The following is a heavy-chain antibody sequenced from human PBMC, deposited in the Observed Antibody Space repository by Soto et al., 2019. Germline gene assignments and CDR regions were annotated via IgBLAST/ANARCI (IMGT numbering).Heavy chain of an antibody. J-gene: IGHJ4*01. V-gene: IGHV1-24*01. CDR1: GYTLTELS. D-gene: IGHD3-10*01. CDR3: ARDLVEVYGSGSFDY. CDR2: FDPEDGET. Sequence: ASVKVSCKVSGYTLTELSMHWVRQAPGKGLEWMGGFDPEDGETIYAQKFQGRVTMTTDTSTSTAYMELRSLRSDDTAVYYCARDLVEVYGSGSFDYWG.